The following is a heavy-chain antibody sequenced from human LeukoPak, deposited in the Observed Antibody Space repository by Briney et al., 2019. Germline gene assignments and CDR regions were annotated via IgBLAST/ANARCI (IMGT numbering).Heavy chain of an antibody. J-gene: IGHJ4*02. V-gene: IGHV4-59*01. Sequence: SETLSLTCTVSGGSISTYYWSWMRQPPGKGMEWMGYIYYSGRTNYNPSLKSRVTISVDTSKNQFSLKLNSVTAADTAMYYCARGGVISLPALWGQGTLVTVSS. CDR2: IYYSGRT. CDR1: GGSISTYY. D-gene: IGHD3-3*01. CDR3: ARGGVISLPAL.